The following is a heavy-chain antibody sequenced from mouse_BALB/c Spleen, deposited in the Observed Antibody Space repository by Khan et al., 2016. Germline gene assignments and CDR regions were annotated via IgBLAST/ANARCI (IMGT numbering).Heavy chain of an antibody. CDR1: GYSITSDYA. D-gene: IGHD1-1*01. J-gene: IGHJ2*01. CDR2: ISYSGST. CDR3: ARYYYGSSYFDY. Sequence: VQLKESGPGLVKPSQSLSLTCTVTGYSITSDYAWNWIRQFPGNKLEWMGYISYSGSTSYNPSLKSRISITRDTSKNQFFLQLNSVTTEDTATYYGARYYYGSSYFDYWGQGTTLTVSS. V-gene: IGHV3-2*02.